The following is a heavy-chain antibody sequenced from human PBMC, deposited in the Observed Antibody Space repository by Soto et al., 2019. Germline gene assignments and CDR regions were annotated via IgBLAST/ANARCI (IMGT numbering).Heavy chain of an antibody. Sequence: SETLSLTCTVSGGSISSYYWSWIRQPPGKGLEWIGYIYYSGSTNYNPSLKSRVTISVDTFKNQFSLKLTSVTAADTAVYYCARGEDAFFYYGLDVWGQGITVTVSS. CDR3: ARGEDAFFYYGLDV. CDR2: IYYSGST. J-gene: IGHJ6*02. V-gene: IGHV4-59*01. CDR1: GGSISSYY.